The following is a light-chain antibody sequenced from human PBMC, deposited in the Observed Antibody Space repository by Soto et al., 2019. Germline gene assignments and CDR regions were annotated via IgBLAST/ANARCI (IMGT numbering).Light chain of an antibody. Sequence: QSALTQPRSVFGSPGQSVTISCTGTSSDVGGYNYVSWYQHHPGKAPKLMIYDVSERPSGVPDRFSGSKSGNTASLTISGLQAEDEADYYCCSYAGSYTYVFGTGTKLTVL. CDR1: SSDVGGYNY. CDR3: CSYAGSYTYV. CDR2: DVS. J-gene: IGLJ1*01. V-gene: IGLV2-11*01.